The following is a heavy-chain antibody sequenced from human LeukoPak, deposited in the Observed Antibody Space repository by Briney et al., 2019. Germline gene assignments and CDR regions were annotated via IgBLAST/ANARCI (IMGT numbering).Heavy chain of an antibody. Sequence: WASVKVSCKTSGFTFSTSAVQWVRQARGQRLEWIGWIIVGSGATNYAQSLQGRFTITRDMSTNTAYMELSSLGSEDSAVYYCAAELYGVYTDCCTFHLWGRGTLVTVSS. J-gene: IGHJ3*01. CDR3: AAELYGVYTDCCTFHL. CDR1: GFTFSTSA. V-gene: IGHV1-58*01. CDR2: IIVGSGAT. D-gene: IGHD4-17*01.